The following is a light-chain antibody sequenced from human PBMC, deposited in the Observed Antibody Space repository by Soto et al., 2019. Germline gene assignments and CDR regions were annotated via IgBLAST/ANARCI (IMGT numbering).Light chain of an antibody. V-gene: IGKV3-15*01. J-gene: IGKJ1*01. Sequence: LVTQSAAALSVSPGERVTLSCRASQSVSSYLAWYQQKPGQPPRLLIYGASTRATGIPARFSGSGSGTDFTLTISGLEPEDFAVYYCQQYGNSRGTFGQGTKV. CDR1: QSVSSY. CDR2: GAS. CDR3: QQYGNSRGT.